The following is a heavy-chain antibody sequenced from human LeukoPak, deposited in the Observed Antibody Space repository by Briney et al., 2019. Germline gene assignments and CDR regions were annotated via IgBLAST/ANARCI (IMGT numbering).Heavy chain of an antibody. CDR2: INPNSGGT. CDR1: GCTFTGYY. Sequence: ASVKVSCMASGCTFTGYYMHWVRQAPGQGLEWMGWINPNSGGTNYAQKFQGRVTMTRDTSISTAYMELSRLRSDDTAVYYCARDIKDGSGWLIVMYWGQGTLVTVSS. V-gene: IGHV1-2*02. D-gene: IGHD6-19*01. CDR3: ARDIKDGSGWLIVMY. J-gene: IGHJ4*02.